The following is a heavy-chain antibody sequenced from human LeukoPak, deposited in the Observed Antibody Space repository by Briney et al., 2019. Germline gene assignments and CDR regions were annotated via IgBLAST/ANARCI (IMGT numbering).Heavy chain of an antibody. V-gene: IGHV4-59*08. CDR3: ARRGGTREYKALHWYFDL. CDR1: GASFSNDY. CDR2: IYHNGRT. J-gene: IGHJ2*01. D-gene: IGHD2/OR15-2a*01. Sequence: PSETLSLTCTVSGASFSNDYWSWVRQAPGKGLEWIGYIYHNGRTNYSPSLKSRIIMSIDTSQNQFSLKLSSVTAADTAVYYCARRGGTREYKALHWYFDLWGRGTLVTVSS.